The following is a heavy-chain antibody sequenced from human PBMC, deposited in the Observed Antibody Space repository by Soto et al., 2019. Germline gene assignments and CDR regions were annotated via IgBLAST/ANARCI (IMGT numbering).Heavy chain of an antibody. J-gene: IGHJ3*01. V-gene: IGHV3-23*01. CDR1: GLTFNSYA. Sequence: EVPLLESGGGLVQPGGSLRLSCAASGLTFNSYAMTWVRQAPGRGLEWVSGVDGSGFTSYHADSVKGRFTISRDNSKNTLYLQMNSLRAEDTAVYYCAKALGLYCGGDCFDAFDVWGQGAMVSVSS. CDR3: AKALGLYCGGDCFDAFDV. D-gene: IGHD2-21*02. CDR2: VDGSGFTS.